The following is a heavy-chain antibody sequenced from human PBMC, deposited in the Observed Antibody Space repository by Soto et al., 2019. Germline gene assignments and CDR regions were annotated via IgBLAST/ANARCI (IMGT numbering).Heavy chain of an antibody. D-gene: IGHD3-3*01. Sequence: GGSLRLSCAASGFRFDEYAMSWVRQSPGKGLEWVSGISWNGGEIGYADAVKGRFTITRDNAKNSLYLQMNRLRVEDTALYYCARGAWSGYGQYYALDVWGQGTTVTVSS. CDR3: ARGAWSGYGQYYALDV. CDR2: ISWNGGEI. J-gene: IGHJ6*02. V-gene: IGHV3-20*04. CDR1: GFRFDEYA.